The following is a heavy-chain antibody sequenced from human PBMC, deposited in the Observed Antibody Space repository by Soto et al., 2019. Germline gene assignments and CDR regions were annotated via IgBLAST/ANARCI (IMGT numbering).Heavy chain of an antibody. J-gene: IGHJ6*03. D-gene: IGHD6-13*01. CDR3: AIASGIAELYYYYYMDV. CDR2: ISSSSSYI. Sequence: EVQLVESGGGLVKPGGSLRLSCAASGFTFSSYSMNWVRQAPGKGLEWVSYISSSSSYIYYADSVKGRFTISRDNAKNSLYLQMNSLRAEDTAVYYCAIASGIAELYYYYYMDVWGKGTTVTVSS. CDR1: GFTFSSYS. V-gene: IGHV3-21*01.